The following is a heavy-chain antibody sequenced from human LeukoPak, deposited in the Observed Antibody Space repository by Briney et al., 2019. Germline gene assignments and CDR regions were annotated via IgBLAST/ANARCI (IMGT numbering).Heavy chain of an antibody. Sequence: TPSETLSLTCTVSGGSISIYYWSWIRQPAGKGLEWIGHIYTSGSTNYNPSLKSRVTMSVDTSKNQFSLKLSSVTAADTAVYYCARGPTTMTRAFDYWGQGTLVTVSS. D-gene: IGHD4-17*01. CDR1: GGSISIYY. CDR3: ARGPTTMTRAFDY. J-gene: IGHJ4*02. CDR2: IYTSGST. V-gene: IGHV4-4*07.